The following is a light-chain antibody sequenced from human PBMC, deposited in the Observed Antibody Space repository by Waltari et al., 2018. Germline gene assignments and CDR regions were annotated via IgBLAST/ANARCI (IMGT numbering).Light chain of an antibody. CDR3: CSYEGSNTFVL. CDR1: TRDVGVYNL. V-gene: IGLV2-23*02. Sequence: QAALTQPASVSGSPGQSITISCTGSTRDVGVYNLASWYRQHPGKAPKLIIYEVYRRPSVVASRVSGSKSGNTATLTISGLQPEDEADYYCCSYEGSNTFVLFGGGTRLTVL. CDR2: EVY. J-gene: IGLJ2*01.